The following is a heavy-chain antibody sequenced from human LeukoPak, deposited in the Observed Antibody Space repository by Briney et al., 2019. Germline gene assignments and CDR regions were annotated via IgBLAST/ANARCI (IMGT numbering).Heavy chain of an antibody. D-gene: IGHD5-24*01. CDR2: INHSGST. V-gene: IGHV4-34*01. CDR3: ARGRDGYSGPFDY. CDR1: GGSFSGYY. J-gene: IGHJ4*02. Sequence: SETLSLTCAVYGGSFSGYYWSWIRQPPGKGLEWIEEINHSGSTNYNPSLKSRVTISVDTSKNQFSLKLSSVTAADTAVYYCARGRDGYSGPFDYWGQGTLVTVSS.